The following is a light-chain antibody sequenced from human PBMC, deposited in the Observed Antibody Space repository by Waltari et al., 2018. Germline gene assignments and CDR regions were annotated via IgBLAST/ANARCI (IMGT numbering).Light chain of an antibody. Sequence: QSVLTQPPSVSGAPGQRVTISCTGSSSNIGAGYDVHWYQQLPGTAPNRLIYGNSTRPSGVPDRFSGSKSGTSASLAITGLQAEDEADYYCQSYDSSLSGVVFGGGTKLTVL. CDR1: SSNIGAGYD. J-gene: IGLJ2*01. CDR3: QSYDSSLSGVV. CDR2: GNS. V-gene: IGLV1-40*01.